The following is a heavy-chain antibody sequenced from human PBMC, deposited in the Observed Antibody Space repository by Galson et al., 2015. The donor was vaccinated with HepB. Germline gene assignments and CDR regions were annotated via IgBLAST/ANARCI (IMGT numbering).Heavy chain of an antibody. Sequence: SLRLSCAASEFTFSSYAMHWVRQAPGKGLEWVAVISYDGSNKYYADSVKGRFTISRDNSKNTLYLQMNSLRAEDTAVYYCARGEGYSGSYSGYWGQGTLVTVSS. D-gene: IGHD1-26*01. CDR3: ARGEGYSGSYSGY. CDR2: ISYDGSNK. V-gene: IGHV3-30*04. J-gene: IGHJ4*02. CDR1: EFTFSSYA.